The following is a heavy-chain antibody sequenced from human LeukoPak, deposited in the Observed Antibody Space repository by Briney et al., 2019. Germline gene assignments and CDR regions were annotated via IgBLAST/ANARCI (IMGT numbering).Heavy chain of an antibody. V-gene: IGHV4-30-4*01. D-gene: IGHD6-13*01. J-gene: IGHJ4*02. CDR1: GGSISSGDYY. CDR2: IYYSGST. CDR3: ARVTGDDSSSWLMVDRIQYYFDY. Sequence: SETLSLTCTVSGGSISSGDYYWSWIRQPPGKGLEWIGYIYYSGSTYYNPSLKSRVTISVDTSKNQFSLKLSSVTAADTAVYYCARVTGDDSSSWLMVDRIQYYFDYWGQGTLVTVSS.